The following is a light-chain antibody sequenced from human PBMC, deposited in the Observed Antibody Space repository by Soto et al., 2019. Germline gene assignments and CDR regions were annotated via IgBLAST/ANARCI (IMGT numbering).Light chain of an antibody. Sequence: EIVLTQSPGTLSLSPGERATLSCRASQSVSSSYLAWYQQKPDQAPRLLIYGALNRATGIPDRFSASGSGTDFTLTISRLEPEDFAMYYCQQYGSSPPYTFGQGTKLEIK. J-gene: IGKJ2*01. CDR2: GAL. CDR3: QQYGSSPPYT. CDR1: QSVSSSY. V-gene: IGKV3-20*01.